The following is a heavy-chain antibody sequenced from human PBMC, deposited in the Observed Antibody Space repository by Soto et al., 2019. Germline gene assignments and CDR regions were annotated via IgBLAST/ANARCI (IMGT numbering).Heavy chain of an antibody. Sequence: LGESLNISCKGSGYSFTSYLIGWVRQMPGKGLGWIGIIYPGDSDNRYSPSFQGQVTISADKSISTAYLQWSSLKASDTAMYYCAIRTDGYTLRYSSASDIWGQGTMVTISS. CDR3: AIRTDGYTLRYSSASDI. CDR2: IYPGDSDN. D-gene: IGHD2-21*01. V-gene: IGHV5-51*01. J-gene: IGHJ3*02. CDR1: GYSFTSYL.